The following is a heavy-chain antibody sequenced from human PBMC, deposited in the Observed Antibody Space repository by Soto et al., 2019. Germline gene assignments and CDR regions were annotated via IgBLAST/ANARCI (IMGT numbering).Heavy chain of an antibody. CDR1: GVAFTCYY. CDR2: INPNSGGT. D-gene: IGHD2-2*03. CDR3: ARDSLDIVVVPAAGSRWFDP. Sequence: ASVKVSSKAPGVAFTCYYMYWVRQSPGQGLEWMGWINPNSGGTNYAQKFQGWVTMTRDTSISTAYMELSRLRSDDTAVYYCARDSLDIVVVPAAGSRWFDPWGQGTLVTVSS. J-gene: IGHJ5*02. V-gene: IGHV1-2*04.